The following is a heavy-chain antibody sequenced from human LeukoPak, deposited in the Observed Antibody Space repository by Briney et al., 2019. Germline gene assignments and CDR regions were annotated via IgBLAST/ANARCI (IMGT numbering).Heavy chain of an antibody. CDR1: GGSISSGGYY. CDR2: IYYSGST. Sequence: SQTLSLTCTVSGGSISSGGYYWSWIRQHPGKGLEWIGYIYYSGSTYYNPSPKSRVTISVDTSKNQFSLKLSSVTAADTAVYYCARELPIPAAMFGWFDPWGQGTLVTVSS. CDR3: ARELPIPAAMFGWFDP. J-gene: IGHJ5*02. D-gene: IGHD2-2*01. V-gene: IGHV4-31*03.